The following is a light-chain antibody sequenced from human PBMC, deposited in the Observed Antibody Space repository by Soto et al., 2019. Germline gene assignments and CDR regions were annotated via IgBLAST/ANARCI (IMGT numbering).Light chain of an antibody. CDR1: SSNIGTNS. V-gene: IGLV2-14*03. Sequence: QPVLTQPPSASGTPGQRVTISCSGGSSNIGTNSVNWYQQLPGRAPKLMIYDVSNRPPGVSNRFSGSKSGNTASLTISGLQAEDEADYYCSSYTNSGALVVFGGGTKLTVL. CDR2: DVS. CDR3: SSYTNSGALVV. J-gene: IGLJ2*01.